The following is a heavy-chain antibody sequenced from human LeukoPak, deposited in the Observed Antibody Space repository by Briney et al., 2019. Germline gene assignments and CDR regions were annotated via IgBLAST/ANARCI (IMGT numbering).Heavy chain of an antibody. D-gene: IGHD6-19*01. CDR1: GGSFTDYY. V-gene: IGHV4-34*01. CDR3: SRRGQWLGRWFDP. CDR2: ITHRGST. Sequence: PSETLSLTCAVFGGSFTDYYWSWIRQPPGKGLEWIGEITHRGSTNYKSSLKSRVTISVDTSKNQFSLKLTSVTAADTANYCSRRGQWLGRWFDPWGQGTLVTASS. J-gene: IGHJ5*02.